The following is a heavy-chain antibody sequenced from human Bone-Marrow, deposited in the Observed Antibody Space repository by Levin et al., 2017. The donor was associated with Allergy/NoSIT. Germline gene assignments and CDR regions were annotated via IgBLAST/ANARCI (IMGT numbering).Heavy chain of an antibody. D-gene: IGHD4-23*01. CDR3: ARGVSTYGGNPHFDY. CDR2: IYHSGGT. J-gene: IGHJ4*02. V-gene: IGHV4-30-2*06. CDR1: GASITSAGYS. Sequence: SETLSLTCAVSGASITSAGYSWNWIRQSPGTGLEWIGYIYHSGGTYDNPSLQSRVTISADRSKNQFSLKLTSVTAADTAGYYCARGVSTYGGNPHFDYWGPGSLVTVSS.